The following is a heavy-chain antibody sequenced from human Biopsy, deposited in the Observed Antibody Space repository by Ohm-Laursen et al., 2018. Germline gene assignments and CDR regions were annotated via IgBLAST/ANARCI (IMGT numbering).Heavy chain of an antibody. CDR2: IYYSGST. CDR3: ARADMVTTIVDY. V-gene: IGHV4-59*07. CDR1: GYSMSTYY. D-gene: IGHD5-12*01. J-gene: IGHJ4*02. Sequence: SDTLSLTCSVSGYSMSTYYWSWIRQPPGKGLEWIGYIYYSGSTNYNPSLKSRVTISVDTSKNHFSLRLRSVTPADTAIYYCARADMVTTIVDYWGQGTLVTVSS.